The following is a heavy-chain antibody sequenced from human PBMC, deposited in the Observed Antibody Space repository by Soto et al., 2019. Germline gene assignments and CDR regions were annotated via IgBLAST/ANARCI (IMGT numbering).Heavy chain of an antibody. CDR1: GFTFSSYG. J-gene: IGHJ6*02. D-gene: IGHD2-15*01. CDR3: AKDSRGSCYSCYYYYGMDV. V-gene: IGHV3-30*18. CDR2: ISYDGSNK. Sequence: PGGSLRLSCAASGFTFSSYGMHWVRQAPGKGLEWVAVISYDGSNKYYADSVKGRFTISRDNSKNTLYLQMYSLRAEDTAVYYCAKDSRGSCYSCYYYYGMDVWGQGTTVTVSS.